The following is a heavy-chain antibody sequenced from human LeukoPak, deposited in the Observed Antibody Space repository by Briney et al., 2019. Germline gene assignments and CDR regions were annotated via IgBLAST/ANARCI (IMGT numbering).Heavy chain of an antibody. CDR3: AKAFRREMATISPDAFDI. D-gene: IGHD5-24*01. CDR2: ISYDGSNK. CDR1: GFTFSSYA. J-gene: IGHJ3*02. Sequence: GGSLRLSCAASGFTFSSYAMHWVRQAPGKGLEWVAVISYDGSNKYYADSVKGRFTISRDNSKNTLYLQMNSLRAEDTAVYYCAKAFRREMATISPDAFDIWGQGTMVTVSS. V-gene: IGHV3-30*04.